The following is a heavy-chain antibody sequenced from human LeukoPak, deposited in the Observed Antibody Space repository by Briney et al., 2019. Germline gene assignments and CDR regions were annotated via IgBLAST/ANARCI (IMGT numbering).Heavy chain of an antibody. CDR3: ARFNTYYYGSGSYRAFDY. Sequence: GGSLRLSCAASGFTFSSYWMHWVRQDPGKGLVRVSRINSDGSSTSYADSVKGRFTISRDNAKNTLYLQMNSLRAEDTAVYYCARFNTYYYGSGSYRAFDYWGQGTLVTVSS. J-gene: IGHJ4*02. CDR1: GFTFSSYW. V-gene: IGHV3-74*01. CDR2: INSDGSST. D-gene: IGHD3-10*01.